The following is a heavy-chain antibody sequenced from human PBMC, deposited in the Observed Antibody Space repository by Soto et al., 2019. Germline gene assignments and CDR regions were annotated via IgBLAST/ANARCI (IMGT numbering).Heavy chain of an antibody. V-gene: IGHV3-23*01. CDR2: ISSNGDTS. CDR3: AKRKGGYGFGDLDV. D-gene: IGHD5-18*01. J-gene: IGHJ6*02. CDR1: GFTFSSYA. Sequence: GGSLRLSCAASGFTFSSYAMSWVRQAPGKGLEWISAISSNGDTSFYADSVKGRFTISRDNSKNTLYLQMNSLRAEDTAVYYCAKRKGGYGFGDLDVWGQGTTVTVSS.